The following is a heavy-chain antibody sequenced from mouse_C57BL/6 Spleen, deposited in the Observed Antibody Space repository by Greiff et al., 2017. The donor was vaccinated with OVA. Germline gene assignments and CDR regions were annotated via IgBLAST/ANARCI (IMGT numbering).Heavy chain of an antibody. Sequence: QVQLQQSGPELVKPGASVKISCKASGYAFSSSWMNWVKQRPGQGLEWIGRIYPGDGDTNYNGKFKGKATLTADKSSSTAYMQLSSLTSEDSAVYCCARSYYGSSYGAMDYWGQGTSVTVSS. CDR1: GYAFSSSW. D-gene: IGHD1-1*01. J-gene: IGHJ4*01. V-gene: IGHV1-82*01. CDR2: IYPGDGDT. CDR3: ARSYYGSSYGAMDY.